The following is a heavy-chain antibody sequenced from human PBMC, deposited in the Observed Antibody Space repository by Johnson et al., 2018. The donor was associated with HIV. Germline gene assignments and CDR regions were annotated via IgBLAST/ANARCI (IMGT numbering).Heavy chain of an antibody. CDR2: ISYDGSNK. J-gene: IGHJ3*02. V-gene: IGHV3-30*13. CDR3: ATELSLLRDAFDI. Sequence: VQLVESGGGVVQPGRSLRLSCAASGFTFSSYGMHWVRQAPGKGLEWVAVISYDGSNKYYADSVKGRFTISRDNFKNRLYLQMDSLRAEDTAVYYCATELSLLRDAFDIWGQGTMVTVSS. D-gene: IGHD3-16*02. CDR1: GFTFSSYG.